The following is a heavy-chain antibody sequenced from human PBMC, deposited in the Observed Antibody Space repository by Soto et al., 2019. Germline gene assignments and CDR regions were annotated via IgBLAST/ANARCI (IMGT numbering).Heavy chain of an antibody. V-gene: IGHV3-23*01. D-gene: IGHD3-22*01. CDR2: ISGSGGSK. CDR1: GFTFSSYA. Sequence: PGGSLRLSCAASGFTFSSYAMSWVRQASGKGLEWVSVISGSGGSKYYADSVKGRFTISRDNSKNTLYLQMNSLRVEDTAVFYCAKGYYYDSRGYYGTFDYWGQGTLVTVSS. CDR3: AKGYYYDSRGYYGTFDY. J-gene: IGHJ4*02.